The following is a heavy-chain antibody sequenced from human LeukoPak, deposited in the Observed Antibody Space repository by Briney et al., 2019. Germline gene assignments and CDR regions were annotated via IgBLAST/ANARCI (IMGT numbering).Heavy chain of an antibody. CDR1: GGSISSYY. D-gene: IGHD3-22*01. Sequence: KSSETLSLTCTVSGGSISSYYWSWIRQPAGKGLEWIGRIYTSGSTNYNPSLKSRVTMSVDTSKNQFSLKLSSVTAADTAVYYCARGPYYYDSSGYYYYWGQGTLVTVSS. CDR3: ARGPYYYDSSGYYYY. J-gene: IGHJ4*02. CDR2: IYTSGST. V-gene: IGHV4-4*07.